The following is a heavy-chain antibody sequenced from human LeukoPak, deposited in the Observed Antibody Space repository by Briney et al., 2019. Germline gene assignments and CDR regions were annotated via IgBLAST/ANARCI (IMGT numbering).Heavy chain of an antibody. V-gene: IGHV3-21*04. CDR1: GFTFSSYS. CDR3: AKDVLIYGST. Sequence: GGSLRLSCAASGFTFSSYSMNWVRQAPGKGLEWVSSITSSSSYIYYADSVKGRFTISRDNSKNTLYLQMNSLRAEDTALYYCAKDVLIYGSTWGQGTLVTVSS. CDR2: ITSSSSYI. J-gene: IGHJ4*02. D-gene: IGHD3-10*01.